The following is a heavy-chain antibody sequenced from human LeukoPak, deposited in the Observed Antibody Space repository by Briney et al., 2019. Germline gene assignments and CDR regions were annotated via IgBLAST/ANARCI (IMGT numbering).Heavy chain of an antibody. V-gene: IGHV3-7*03. CDR3: AKDASYYDILTGYYRARYPDAFDI. J-gene: IGHJ3*02. Sequence: GGSLRLSCAASRFTFSNFWMSWVRQAPGKGLEWVANINQDGSEKYYVDSVKGRFTISRDNAKNSLYLQMNSLRAEDTAVYYCAKDASYYDILTGYYRARYPDAFDIWGQGTMVTVSS. CDR2: INQDGSEK. D-gene: IGHD3-9*01. CDR1: RFTFSNFW.